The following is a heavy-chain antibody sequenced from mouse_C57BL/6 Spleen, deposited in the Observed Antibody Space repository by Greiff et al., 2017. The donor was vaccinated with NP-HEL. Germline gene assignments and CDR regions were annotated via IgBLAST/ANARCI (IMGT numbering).Heavy chain of an antibody. D-gene: IGHD1-1*01. J-gene: IGHJ2*01. CDR1: GFTFSSYA. V-gene: IGHV5-4*01. Sequence: DVQLQESGGGLVKPGGSLKLSCAASGFTFSSYAMSWVRQTPEKRLEWVATISDGGSYTYYPDNVKGRFTISRDNAKNNLYLQMSHLKSEDTAMYYCARSDYYGSTSYYFDYWGQGTTLTVSS. CDR3: ARSDYYGSTSYYFDY. CDR2: ISDGGSYT.